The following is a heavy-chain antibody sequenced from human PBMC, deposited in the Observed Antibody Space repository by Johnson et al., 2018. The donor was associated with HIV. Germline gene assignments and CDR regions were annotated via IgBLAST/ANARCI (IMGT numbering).Heavy chain of an antibody. CDR2: ISYDGTNK. V-gene: IGHV3-30*18. Sequence: QVQLVESGGGVVQPGRSLRLSCAASGFTFSSYAMHWVRQAPGKGLEWVAVISYDGTNKYYADSVKVRFTISRYNSKNTLYLKMNSLRAEDTALYYCANEGSGYFHAFDIWGQGTMVTISS. J-gene: IGHJ3*02. CDR3: ANEGSGYFHAFDI. D-gene: IGHD5-18*01. CDR1: GFTFSSYA.